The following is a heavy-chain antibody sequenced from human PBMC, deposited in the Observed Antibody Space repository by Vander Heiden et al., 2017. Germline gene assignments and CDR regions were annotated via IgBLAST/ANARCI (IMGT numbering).Heavy chain of an antibody. D-gene: IGHD6-19*01. Sequence: EGQLVESGGGLVQAWGSLRLLCADPGFTFSRDVSGWVRQAPGKGLEWVSSISGSGGSTYYADSVKGRFTISRDNSKNTLYLQMNSLRAEDTAVYYCAIHSSGWYSVYWGQGTLVTVSS. CDR3: AIHSSGWYSVY. V-gene: IGHV3-23*04. J-gene: IGHJ4*02. CDR2: ISGSGGST. CDR1: GFTFSRDV.